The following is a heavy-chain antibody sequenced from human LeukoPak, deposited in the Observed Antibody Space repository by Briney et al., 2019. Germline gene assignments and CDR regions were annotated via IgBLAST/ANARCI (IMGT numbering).Heavy chain of an antibody. CDR2: IKPGGDNT. V-gene: IGHV1-46*01. D-gene: IGHD5-24*01. CDR3: ARIRDGYNDAYDI. CDR1: GYTFTKSY. J-gene: IGHJ3*02. Sequence: GASVTVSRKASGYTFTKSYIHWVRQAPGQRLEWMGLIKPGGDNTNYAQNFQGRVTMTSDTSARTVYMELSSLRSEDTAIYYCARIRDGYNDAYDIWGQGTVVTVPS.